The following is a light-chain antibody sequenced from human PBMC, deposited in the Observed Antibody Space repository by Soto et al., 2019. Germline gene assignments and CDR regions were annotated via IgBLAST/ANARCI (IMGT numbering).Light chain of an antibody. CDR1: RNDGGGYNY. CDR2: DVS. Sequence: LKHPVSVSGARGRGRPISTTGTRNDGGGYNYVSWYQQLPGKVPKLMIYDVSNRPSGVSNRFSGSKSGNTASLTISGLQAEDEADYYCCSYTSGITRYVFGTGTKVTVL. J-gene: IGLJ1*01. CDR3: CSYTSGITRYV. V-gene: IGLV2-14*01.